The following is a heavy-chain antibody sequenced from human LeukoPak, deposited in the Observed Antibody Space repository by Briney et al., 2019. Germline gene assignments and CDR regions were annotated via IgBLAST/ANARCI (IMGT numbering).Heavy chain of an antibody. CDR1: GGSFSGYY. J-gene: IGHJ4*02. CDR3: ARGKQLPVRGPLDQ. V-gene: IGHV4-34*01. Sequence: SETLSLTCAVYGGSFSGYYWSWIRQPPGKGLEWIGEINSGGRTNYSPSLEARLRLSVDTSKNQFSLKLHSVTAADTALYYCARGKQLPVRGPLDQWGQGTLVTVSS. CDR2: INSGGRT. D-gene: IGHD2-2*01.